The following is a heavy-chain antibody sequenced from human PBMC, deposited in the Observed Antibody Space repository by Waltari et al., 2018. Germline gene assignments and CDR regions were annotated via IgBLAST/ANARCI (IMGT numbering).Heavy chain of an antibody. J-gene: IGHJ6*02. Sequence: VQPGGSLRLSCAASGFTFSSYAMSWVRQAPGKVLEGVAANSGSGGATSDADYVKGRFTICRDNSKNTLYLQMNSLKAEDTAVYYCAKDPSPYSSSPRGVIYYYYGMDVWGQGTTVTVSS. D-gene: IGHD6-6*01. V-gene: IGHV3-23*01. CDR3: AKDPSPYSSSPRGVIYYYYGMDV. CDR2: NSGSGGAT. CDR1: GFTFSSYA.